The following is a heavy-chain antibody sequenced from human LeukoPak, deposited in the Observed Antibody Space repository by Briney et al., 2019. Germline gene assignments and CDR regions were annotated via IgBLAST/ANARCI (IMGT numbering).Heavy chain of an antibody. D-gene: IGHD3-10*01. J-gene: IGHJ4*02. CDR1: GFIFNSFG. V-gene: IGHV3-30*03. CDR3: ATNPGFGELFTLDFDY. Sequence: PGGSLRLSCTASGFIFNSFGMHWVRQAPGKGLEWVAVISYDGNNKHYTDSVKGRFTISRDNSKNTLYLQMNSLRAEDTAVYYCATNPGFGELFTLDFDYWGQGTLVTVSS. CDR2: ISYDGNNK.